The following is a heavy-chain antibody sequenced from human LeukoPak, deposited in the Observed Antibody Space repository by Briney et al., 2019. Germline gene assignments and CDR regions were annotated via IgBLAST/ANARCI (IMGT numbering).Heavy chain of an antibody. CDR2: ISMSGDDT. Sequence: GGSLRLSCAASGFDFSTYAMHWVRLTPGKGLEFVSAISMSGDDTSYGNDVKGRFTISRDDIKNTVDLEMGSLRVDDTGIYYCARIPEYWGQGTVVTVSS. CDR1: GFDFSTYA. J-gene: IGHJ1*01. V-gene: IGHV3-64*01. CDR3: ARIPEY. D-gene: IGHD2-2*01.